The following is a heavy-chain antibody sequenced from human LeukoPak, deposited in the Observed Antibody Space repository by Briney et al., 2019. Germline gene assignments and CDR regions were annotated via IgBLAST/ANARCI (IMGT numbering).Heavy chain of an antibody. V-gene: IGHV3-48*04. Sequence: GGSLRLSCAASGFTFSSYSMNWVRQAPGKGLEWVSYISSSSSTIYYADSVKGRFTISSDNAKNSLYLQMNSLRAEDTAVYYCARDAYDSSGYWGYYYYYMDVWGKGTTVTVSS. CDR1: GFTFSSYS. D-gene: IGHD3-22*01. J-gene: IGHJ6*03. CDR3: ARDAYDSSGYWGYYYYYMDV. CDR2: ISSSSSTI.